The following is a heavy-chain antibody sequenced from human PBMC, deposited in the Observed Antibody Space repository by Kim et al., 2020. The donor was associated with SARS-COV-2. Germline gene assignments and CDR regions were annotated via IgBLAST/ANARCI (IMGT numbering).Heavy chain of an antibody. CDR1: GFTFSSYG. J-gene: IGHJ6*02. CDR3: AKGGYSSSWYRGRLMDV. D-gene: IGHD6-13*01. V-gene: IGHV3-30*18. Sequence: GGSLRLSCAASGFTFSSYGMHWVRQAPGKGLEWVAVISYDGSNKYYADSVKGRFTISRDNSKNTLYLQMNSLRAEDTAVYYCAKGGYSSSWYRGRLMDVWGQGTTVTVSS. CDR2: ISYDGSNK.